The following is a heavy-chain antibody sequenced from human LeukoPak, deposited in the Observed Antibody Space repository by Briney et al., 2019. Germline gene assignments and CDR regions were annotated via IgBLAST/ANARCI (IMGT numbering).Heavy chain of an antibody. J-gene: IGHJ4*02. D-gene: IGHD6-19*01. Sequence: GGSLRLSCAASGFTFSSYSMNWVRQAPGKGLEWVSSISSSSSYIYYADSVKGRFTISRDNAKNSLYLQMNSLRAEDTAVYYCARDDTTGYSSGSFYWGQGTLVTVSS. CDR1: GFTFSSYS. CDR3: ARDDTTGYSSGSFY. CDR2: ISSSSSYI. V-gene: IGHV3-21*01.